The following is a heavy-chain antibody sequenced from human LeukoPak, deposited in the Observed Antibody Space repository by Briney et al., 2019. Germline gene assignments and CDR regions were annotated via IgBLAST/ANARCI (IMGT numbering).Heavy chain of an antibody. Sequence: GGSLRLSCAASGFTFSNASMRWVRQAPGKGLEWVGRVKSKTNGGTIDYAAPVKGRFSISRDDSKNTLYLQMNSLKSEDTAVYYCTKFDYAAFEYWGQGALVTVSS. D-gene: IGHD4-17*01. CDR2: VKSKTNGGTI. CDR3: TKFDYAAFEY. J-gene: IGHJ4*02. V-gene: IGHV3-15*01. CDR1: GFTFSNAS.